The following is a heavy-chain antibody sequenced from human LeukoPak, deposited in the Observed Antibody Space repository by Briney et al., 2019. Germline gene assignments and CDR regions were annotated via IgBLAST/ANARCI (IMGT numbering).Heavy chain of an antibody. CDR1: GFTFSSYS. CDR2: ISSSSSTI. J-gene: IGHJ4*02. CDR3: ARNWNLGYFDY. D-gene: IGHD1-7*01. Sequence: GGSLRLSCAASGFTFSSYSMNWVRQAPGKGLEWVSYISSSSSTIYYADSVKGRFTISRDNAKNSLYLQMNSLRAEDTAVYYCARNWNLGYFDYWGQGTLVTVSS. V-gene: IGHV3-48*01.